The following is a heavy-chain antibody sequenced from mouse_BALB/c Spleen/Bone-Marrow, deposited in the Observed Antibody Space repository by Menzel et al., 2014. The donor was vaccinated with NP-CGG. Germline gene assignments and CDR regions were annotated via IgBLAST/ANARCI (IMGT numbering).Heavy chain of an antibody. V-gene: IGHV1-69*02. CDR1: GYTFTSYW. Sequence: VQLQQSGAELVRPGASGKLSCQASGYTFTSYWINWVTQRPGQGLEWIGNIYPSDSYTNYNQKFKDKATLTVDKTSSTAYMQLSSPTSEDSAVYYCTRRGTGNAMDYWGQGTSVTVSS. J-gene: IGHJ4*01. D-gene: IGHD3-3*01. CDR3: TRRGTGNAMDY. CDR2: IYPSDSYT.